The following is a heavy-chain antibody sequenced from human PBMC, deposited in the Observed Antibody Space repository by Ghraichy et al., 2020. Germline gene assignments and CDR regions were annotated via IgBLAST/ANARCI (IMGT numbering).Heavy chain of an antibody. Sequence: GALRLSCAASGFTFSSYSMNWVRQAPGKGLEWVSYISSSSSTIYYADSVKGRFTISRDNAKNSLYLQMNSLRDEDTAVYYCARLSKYSLTDWFDPWGQGTLVTVSS. CDR3: ARLSKYSLTDWFDP. CDR2: ISSSSSTI. CDR1: GFTFSSYS. J-gene: IGHJ5*02. D-gene: IGHD6-6*01. V-gene: IGHV3-48*02.